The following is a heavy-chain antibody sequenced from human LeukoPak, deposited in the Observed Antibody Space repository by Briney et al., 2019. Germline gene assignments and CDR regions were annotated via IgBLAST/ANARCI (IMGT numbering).Heavy chain of an antibody. D-gene: IGHD2-21*01. CDR3: ARGQYSGGDCFYFDY. CDR1: GFTFSIYA. Sequence: GGSLRLSCATSGFTFSIYAMHWVRQAPGKGLEWVAVMSYDGSNEYYIDSVKGRFTISRDNAKNSLYLQMNSLRAEDTAVYYCARGQYSGGDCFYFDYWGQGTLVTVSS. CDR2: MSYDGSNE. J-gene: IGHJ4*02. V-gene: IGHV3-30*03.